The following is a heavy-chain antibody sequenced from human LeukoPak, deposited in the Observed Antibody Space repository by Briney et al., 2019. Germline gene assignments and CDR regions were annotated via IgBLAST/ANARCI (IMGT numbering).Heavy chain of an antibody. CDR3: ARPYADPSGYYYGIDA. CDR2: IHYSGRT. D-gene: IGHD2-2*01. J-gene: IGHJ6*02. CDR1: GGTIRRHY. Sequence: PSETLCLTCTVSGGTIRRHYRNWIRQPPGKGLEWSGDIHYSGRTNHNPALTSRVPMSLDTCKNKCSLRLCSVTAWDTAQYYCARPYADPSGYYYGIDAWGQGTPVTVSS. V-gene: IGHV4-59*11.